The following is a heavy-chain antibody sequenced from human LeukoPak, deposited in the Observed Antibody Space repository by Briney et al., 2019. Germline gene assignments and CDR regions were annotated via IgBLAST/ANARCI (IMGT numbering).Heavy chain of an antibody. CDR1: GGSISSGGDY. CDR2: IYHSGST. J-gene: IGHJ3*02. D-gene: IGHD6-13*01. Sequence: SQTLSLTCTVSGGSISSGGDYWSWIRQPPGKALAWIGYIYHSGSTYYNPSLKSRVTISVDRSKNQFSLKLSSVTAADTAVYYCASIAAAGTVGAFDIWGQGTMVTVSS. CDR3: ASIAAAGTVGAFDI. V-gene: IGHV4-30-2*01.